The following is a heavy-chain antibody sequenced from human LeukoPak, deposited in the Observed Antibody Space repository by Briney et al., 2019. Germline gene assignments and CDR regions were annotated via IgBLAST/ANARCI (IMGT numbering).Heavy chain of an antibody. J-gene: IGHJ4*02. V-gene: IGHV1-2*02. CDR3: ARYWVGLRGVSYYFDY. CDR1: GYTFTGYY. D-gene: IGHD5-12*01. Sequence: ASVKVSCKASGYTFTGYYMHWVRQAPGQGLEWMGWTNPNSGGTNYAQKFQGRVTMTRDTSISTAYMELSRLRSDDTAVYYCARYWVGLRGVSYYFDYWGQGTLVTVSS. CDR2: TNPNSGGT.